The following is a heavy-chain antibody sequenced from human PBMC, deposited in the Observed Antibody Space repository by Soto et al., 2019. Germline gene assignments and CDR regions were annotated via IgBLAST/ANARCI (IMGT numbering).Heavy chain of an antibody. Sequence: ASVKVSCKVSGYTLTELSMHWVRQAPGKGLEWMGGFDPEDGETIYAQKFQGRVTMTEDTSTDTAYMELSSLRSEDTAVYDCATDRYNCNDRGAFDIWGQGTKVTVSS. CDR2: FDPEDGET. CDR1: GYTLTELS. J-gene: IGHJ3*02. D-gene: IGHD1-1*01. CDR3: ATDRYNCNDRGAFDI. V-gene: IGHV1-24*01.